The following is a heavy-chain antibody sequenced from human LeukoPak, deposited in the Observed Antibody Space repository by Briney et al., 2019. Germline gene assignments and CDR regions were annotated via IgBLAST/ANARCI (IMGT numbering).Heavy chain of an antibody. V-gene: IGHV1-46*01. J-gene: IGHJ4*02. CDR2: INPGGGST. CDR1: GYTFTSYY. CDR3: ARVRAYDTRDFDY. Sequence: ASVKVSCKASGYTFTSYYMHWVRQAPGQGLEWMGIINPGGGSTSYAQKFQSRVTMTSDTSTGTLYMELSSLRSEDTAVYYCARVRAYDTRDFDYWGQGTLVTDSS. D-gene: IGHD3-22*01.